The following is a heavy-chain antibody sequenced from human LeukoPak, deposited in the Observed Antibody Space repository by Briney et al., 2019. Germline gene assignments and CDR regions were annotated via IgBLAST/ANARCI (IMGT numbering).Heavy chain of an antibody. CDR2: IYISGSGST. Sequence: PSETLSLTCTVSGGSISSYYWSWIRQPAGKGLEWIGRIYISGSGSTNYNPSLKSRVTTSVDTSKNQFSLKLSSVTAADTAVYYCARTSSIKDNKPNWFDPWGQGTLVTVSS. CDR1: GGSISSYY. CDR3: ARTSSIKDNKPNWFDP. J-gene: IGHJ5*02. V-gene: IGHV4-4*07. D-gene: IGHD6-13*01.